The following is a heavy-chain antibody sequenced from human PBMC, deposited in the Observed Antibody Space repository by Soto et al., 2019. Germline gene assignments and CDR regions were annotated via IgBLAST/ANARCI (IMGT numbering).Heavy chain of an antibody. CDR1: GFTLSSYA. Sequence: LRLSCAASGFTLSSYAMSGVRQAPGKGLEWVSAISGSGGSTYYADSVKGRFTISRDNSKNTLYLQMNSLRAEDTAVYYCAKGNTIFMYVWGQGTTVTVSS. D-gene: IGHD3-3*01. CDR3: AKGNTIFMYV. CDR2: ISGSGGST. V-gene: IGHV3-23*01. J-gene: IGHJ6*02.